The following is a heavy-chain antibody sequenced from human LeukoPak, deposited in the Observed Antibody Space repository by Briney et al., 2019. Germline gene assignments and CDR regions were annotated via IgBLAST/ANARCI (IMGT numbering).Heavy chain of an antibody. CDR2: INPSGGST. D-gene: IGHD2-21*01. J-gene: IGHJ1*01. Sequence: GASVNVSCKASGYTFINYYMHWVRQAPGQGLEWMGIINPSGGSTSYAQKFQGRVTMTRDTSTSTVYMELSSLRSEDTAVYYCARDESTSILWWWGQGTLATVSS. CDR1: GYTFINYY. V-gene: IGHV1-46*01. CDR3: ARDESTSILWW.